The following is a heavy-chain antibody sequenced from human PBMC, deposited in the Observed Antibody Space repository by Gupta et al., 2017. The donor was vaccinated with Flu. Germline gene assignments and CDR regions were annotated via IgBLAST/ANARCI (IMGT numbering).Heavy chain of an antibody. J-gene: IGHJ4*02. Sequence: GIIIPSSGGTTYAQKFQGRVTVTRDTSTNTVFMELSNLRSEDTALYYCARARYGGDQIDYWGQGTLVTVSS. CDR3: ARARYGGDQIDY. CDR2: IIPSSGGT. D-gene: IGHD2-21*01. V-gene: IGHV1-46*03.